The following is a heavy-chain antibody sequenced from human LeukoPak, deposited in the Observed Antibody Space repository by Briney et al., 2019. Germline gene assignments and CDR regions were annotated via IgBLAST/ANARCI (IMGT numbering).Heavy chain of an antibody. CDR3: ASLVFLEWLVIDY. V-gene: IGHV4-59*01. J-gene: IGHJ4*02. D-gene: IGHD3-3*01. Sequence: SETLSLTCTVPGGSISSYYWSWIRQPPGKGLEWIGYIYYSGSTNYNPSLKSRVTISVDTSKNQFSLKLSSVTAADTAVYYCASLVFLEWLVIDYWGQGTLVTVSS. CDR2: IYYSGST. CDR1: GGSISSYY.